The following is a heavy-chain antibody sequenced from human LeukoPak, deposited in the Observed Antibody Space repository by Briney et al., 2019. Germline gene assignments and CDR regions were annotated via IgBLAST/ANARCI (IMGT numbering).Heavy chain of an antibody. J-gene: IGHJ3*02. Sequence: ASVKVSCKASGYTFTGYYMHWVRQAPGQGLEWMGWINPNSGGTNYAQKFQGRVTMTRGTSISTAYMELSRLRSDDTAVYYCARGMYNWNDRGAFDIWGQGTMVTVSS. CDR2: INPNSGGT. CDR3: ARGMYNWNDRGAFDI. CDR1: GYTFTGYY. D-gene: IGHD1-1*01. V-gene: IGHV1-2*02.